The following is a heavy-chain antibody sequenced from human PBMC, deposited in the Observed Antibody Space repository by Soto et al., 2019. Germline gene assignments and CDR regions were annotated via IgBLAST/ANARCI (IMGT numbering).Heavy chain of an antibody. CDR2: SSAYNSNT. D-gene: IGHD2-15*01. CDR3: ADSGGADYYSFYGLDV. J-gene: IGHJ6*02. V-gene: IGHV1-18*04. CDR1: GWTFPWYV. Sequence: GAGVTVSCLGCGWTFPWYVISGVRQAAGRGREWMRGSSAYNSNTSYAQKPRGRVTMTTDTSTSTAYMELRSQRSDDTAVYYCADSGGADYYSFYGLDVWGQGTTVTVSS.